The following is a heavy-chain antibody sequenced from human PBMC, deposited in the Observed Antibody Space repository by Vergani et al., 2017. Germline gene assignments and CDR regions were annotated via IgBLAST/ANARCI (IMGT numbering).Heavy chain of an antibody. D-gene: IGHD5-18*01. V-gene: IGHV4-59*01. Sequence: QVQLQESGPGLVKPSETLSLTCTVSGGSISSYYWSWIRQPPGKGLEWIGYIYYSGSTNYNPSLKSRVTISVDTSKNQFSLKLSSVTAADTAVYYCARAGIQLWSPYFDYWGQGTLVTVSS. CDR1: GGSISSYY. J-gene: IGHJ4*02. CDR3: ARAGIQLWSPYFDY. CDR2: IYYSGST.